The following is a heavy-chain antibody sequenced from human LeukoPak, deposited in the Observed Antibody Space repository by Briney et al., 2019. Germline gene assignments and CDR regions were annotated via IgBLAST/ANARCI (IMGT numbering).Heavy chain of an antibody. V-gene: IGHV1-2*02. Sequence: ASVKVSCNASGYTFTSYYMHWVRQAPGQGLEWMGSINPSGGSTNYAQKFQGRVTMTRDTSISTAYMELSRLRSDDTAVYYCARDRDGRQWLGYTLFDYWGQGTLVTVSS. CDR2: INPSGGST. CDR3: ARDRDGRQWLGYTLFDY. D-gene: IGHD6-19*01. CDR1: GYTFTSYY. J-gene: IGHJ4*02.